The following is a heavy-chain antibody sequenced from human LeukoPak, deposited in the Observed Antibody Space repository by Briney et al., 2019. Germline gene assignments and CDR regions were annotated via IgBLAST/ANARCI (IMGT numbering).Heavy chain of an antibody. J-gene: IGHJ4*02. V-gene: IGHV1-2*02. D-gene: IGHD3-22*01. CDR3: ARDSYYYESSAPDY. CDR2: INPNSGGT. Sequence: AASVKVSCKASGYTFTGYYMHWVRQAPGQGLEWMGWINPNSGGTNYAQKFQGRVTMTRDTPISTAYIELSRLRSDDTAVYYSARDSYYYESSAPDYWGQETLVTVSS. CDR1: GYTFTGYY.